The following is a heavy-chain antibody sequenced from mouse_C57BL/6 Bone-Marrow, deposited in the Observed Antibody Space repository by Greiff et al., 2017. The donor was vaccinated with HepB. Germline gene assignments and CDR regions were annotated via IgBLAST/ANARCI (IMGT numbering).Heavy chain of an antibody. Sequence: VQLQQPGAELVKPEASVKLSCKASGYTFTSYWMQWVKQRPGQGLEWIGEIDPSDSYTNYNQKFKGKATLTVDTSSSTAYMQLSSLTSEDSAVYYCARLGGYWFAYWGEGTLVTVSA. J-gene: IGHJ3*01. CDR3: ARLGGYWFAY. D-gene: IGHD1-1*02. CDR1: GYTFTSYW. CDR2: IDPSDSYT. V-gene: IGHV1-50*01.